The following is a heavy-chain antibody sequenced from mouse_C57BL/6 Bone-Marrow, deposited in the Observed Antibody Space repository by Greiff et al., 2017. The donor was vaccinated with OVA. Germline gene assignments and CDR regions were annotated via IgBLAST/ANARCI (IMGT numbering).Heavy chain of an antibody. V-gene: IGHV1-64*01. Sequence: QVHVQQPGAELVKPGASVKLSCKASGYTFTSYWMHWVKQRPGQGLEWIGMIHPNSGSTNYNEKFKSKATLTVDKSSSTAYMHLSSLTSEDSAVYDCARATGYDHYDWGKGTTVTVAS. D-gene: IGHD2-2*01. CDR2: IHPNSGST. CDR3: ARATGYDHYD. J-gene: IGHJ1*03. CDR1: GYTFTSYW.